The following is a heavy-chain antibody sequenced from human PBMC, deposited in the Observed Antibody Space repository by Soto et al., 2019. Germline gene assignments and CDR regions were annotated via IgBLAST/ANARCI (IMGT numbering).Heavy chain of an antibody. Sequence: SGPTLVNPTQTLTLTCTVSGFSLSGDGVGVGWIRQPPGKALEWLALIYWDDDQRYSPSLKTRLTITKDTSKNPVVLTMTNMDPVDTATYYCALACGGTSCHSDSLYFWSKGTVVTVSS. D-gene: IGHD2-2*01. CDR1: GFSLSGDGVG. J-gene: IGHJ3*01. CDR3: ALACGGTSCHSDSLYF. CDR2: IYWDDDQ. V-gene: IGHV2-5*02.